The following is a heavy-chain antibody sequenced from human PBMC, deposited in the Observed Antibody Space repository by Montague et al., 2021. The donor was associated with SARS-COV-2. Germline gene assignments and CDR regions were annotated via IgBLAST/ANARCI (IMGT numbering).Heavy chain of an antibody. CDR2: IYCSGST. J-gene: IGHJ6*02. CDR1: GGSISSGGYY. CDR3: ARGEGVMVYVYGMDV. V-gene: IGHV4-31*03. Sequence: TLSLTCTVSGGSISSGGYYWSWLRQHPGKGLEWIGYIYCSGSTNYNPSLKSRLTISVDTSKNQFSLKLSSVTAADTAVYYCARGEGVMVYVYGMDVWGQGTTVTVSS. D-gene: IGHD2-8*01.